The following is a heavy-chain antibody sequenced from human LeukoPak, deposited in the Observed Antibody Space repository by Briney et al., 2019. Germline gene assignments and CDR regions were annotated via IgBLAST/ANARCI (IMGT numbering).Heavy chain of an antibody. V-gene: IGHV4-61*02. J-gene: IGHJ6*02. D-gene: IGHD6-13*01. CDR1: GGSISSGSYY. CDR2: IYTSGST. CDR3: ARVSAAAGYVMDV. Sequence: PSETLSLTCTVSGGSISSGSYYWSWIRQPAGKGLEWIGRIYTSGSTNYNPSLKSRVTISVDTSKNQFSLKLSSVTAADTAVYCCARVSAAAGYVMDVWGQGTTVTVSS.